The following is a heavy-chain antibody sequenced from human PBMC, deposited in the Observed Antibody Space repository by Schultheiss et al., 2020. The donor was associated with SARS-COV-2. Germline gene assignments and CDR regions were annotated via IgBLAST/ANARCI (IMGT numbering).Heavy chain of an antibody. V-gene: IGHV1-69*13. CDR2: IIPIFGTA. J-gene: IGHJ6*02. CDR3: ARGGTAWAYYYYGMDV. CDR1: GYTFTSYA. Sequence: SVKVSCKASGYTFTSYAISWVRQAPGQGLEWMGGIIPIFGTANYAQKFQGRVTITADESTSTAYMELRSLRSDDTAVYYCARGGTAWAYYYYGMDVWGQGTTVTVSS. D-gene: IGHD2-21*02.